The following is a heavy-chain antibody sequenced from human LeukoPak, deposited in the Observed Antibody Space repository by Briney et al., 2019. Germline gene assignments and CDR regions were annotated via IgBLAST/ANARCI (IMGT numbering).Heavy chain of an antibody. Sequence: GGSLRLSCAASGFTFSSYEMNWVRQAPGKGLEWVSYISSSGSTIYYADSVKGRFTISRDNAKNSLYLQLNSLTAEDTAVYYCTREDNWYFDLWGRGTLVTVSS. CDR3: TREDNWYFDL. V-gene: IGHV3-48*03. CDR2: ISSSGSTI. CDR1: GFTFSSYE. J-gene: IGHJ2*01.